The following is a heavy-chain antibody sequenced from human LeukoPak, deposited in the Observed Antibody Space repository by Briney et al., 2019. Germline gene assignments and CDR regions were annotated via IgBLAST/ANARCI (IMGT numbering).Heavy chain of an antibody. D-gene: IGHD3-22*01. J-gene: IGHJ4*02. V-gene: IGHV4-38-2*02. CDR1: GYSISSGYY. CDR3: ARGIPGYFNTSGYYYDY. Sequence: PSETLSLTCTVSGYSISSGYYWGWIRQPPGKGLEWIGSIYHSGSTYYNPSLKSRVTISVDKSRNQFSLRLSSVTAADTAVYYCARGIPGYFNTSGYYYDYWGQGTLVTVSS. CDR2: IYHSGST.